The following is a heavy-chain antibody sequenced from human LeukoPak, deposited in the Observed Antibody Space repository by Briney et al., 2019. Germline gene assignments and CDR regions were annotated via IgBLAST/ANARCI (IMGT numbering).Heavy chain of an antibody. V-gene: IGHV3-74*01. CDR3: ARGARGSGTASDY. Sequence: GGSLRLSCAASGFTFSSYWMHWVRQAPGKGLVWVSRINSDGSSTNYADSVKGRFTISRDNAKNTLHLQMNSLRAEDAAVYYCARGARGSGTASDYWGQGTLVTVSS. J-gene: IGHJ4*02. CDR2: INSDGSST. D-gene: IGHD3-10*01. CDR1: GFTFSSYW.